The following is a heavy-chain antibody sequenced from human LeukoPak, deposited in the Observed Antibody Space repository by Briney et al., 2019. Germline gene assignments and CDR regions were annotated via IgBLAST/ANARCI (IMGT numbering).Heavy chain of an antibody. CDR3: ASAKQGTSIAAAGTGIDY. CDR2: IIPILGIA. V-gene: IGHV1-69*02. D-gene: IGHD6-13*01. CDR1: GGTFSSYT. J-gene: IGHJ4*02. Sequence: SVKVSCKASGGTFSSYTISWVRQAPGQGLEWMGRIIPILGIANYAQKFQGRVTITADKSTSTAYMELSSLRSEDTAVYYCASAKQGTSIAAAGTGIDYWGQGTLVTASS.